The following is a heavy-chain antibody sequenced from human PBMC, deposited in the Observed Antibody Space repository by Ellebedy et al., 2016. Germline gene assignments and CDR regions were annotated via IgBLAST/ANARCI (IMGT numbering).Heavy chain of an antibody. CDR1: GLTVRNDY. V-gene: IGHV3-66*01. CDR3: TRLETSGQGFDY. J-gene: IGHJ4*02. D-gene: IGHD3-10*01. CDR2: IYSGGNT. Sequence: GGSLRLSXAASGLTVRNDYMTWVRQAPGKGLEWVSIIYSGGNTYYADSVKGRFIISIDNSKNTVDLQMDSLRAEDTAVYYCTRLETSGQGFDYWGQGTPVTVSS.